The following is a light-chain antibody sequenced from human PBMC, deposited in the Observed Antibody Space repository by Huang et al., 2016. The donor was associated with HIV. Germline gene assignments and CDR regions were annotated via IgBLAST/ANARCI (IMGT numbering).Light chain of an antibody. CDR3: QQYSTSPWT. Sequence: EIVLTQSPDTLSLSPGERGALSCRARQNFTNDYLVWYPQKSGQAPRLLIYGSSGRATGDHVRLGGSGSGAVFILTIDRLEPEDFASYYCQQYSTSPWTFGPGTKLEVK. J-gene: IGKJ1*01. CDR1: QNFTNDY. V-gene: IGKV3-20*01. CDR2: GSS.